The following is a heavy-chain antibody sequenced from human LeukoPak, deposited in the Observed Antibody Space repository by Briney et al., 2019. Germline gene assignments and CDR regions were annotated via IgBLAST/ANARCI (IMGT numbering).Heavy chain of an antibody. D-gene: IGHD2-2*01. CDR3: ARALLRYCSSTSCYWFDP. CDR1: GYTFTSYG. V-gene: IGHV1-18*01. J-gene: IGHJ5*02. Sequence: ASVKVSCKASGYTFTSYGISWVRQAPGQGLEWMGWISAYNGNTNYAQKLQGRVTMTTDTSTSTAYMELSSLRSEDTAMYYCARALLRYCSSTSCYWFDPWGQGTLVTVSS. CDR2: ISAYNGNT.